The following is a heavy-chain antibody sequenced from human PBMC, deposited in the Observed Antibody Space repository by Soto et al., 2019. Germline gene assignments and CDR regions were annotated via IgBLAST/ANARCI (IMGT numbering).Heavy chain of an antibody. Sequence: EVQLVESGGGLVKPGGSLRLSCAASGFTFSNAWMSWVRQAPGKGLEWVGRIKSKTDGGTTDYAAPVKGRFTISRDDSKNTLYLQMNSLKTADTAVYYCTTASIAVAGTGAFDIWGQGTMVTVSS. CDR3: TTASIAVAGTGAFDI. CDR1: GFTFSNAW. J-gene: IGHJ3*02. CDR2: IKSKTDGGTT. V-gene: IGHV3-15*01. D-gene: IGHD6-19*01.